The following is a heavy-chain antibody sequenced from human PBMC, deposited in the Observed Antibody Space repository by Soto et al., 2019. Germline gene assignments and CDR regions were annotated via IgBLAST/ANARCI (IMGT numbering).Heavy chain of an antibody. CDR3: AREDYYDSSGYLPVRYYFGMDV. J-gene: IGHJ6*02. CDR2: IGAYNGHT. Sequence: ASVKVSCKASGYTFTKSGISWVRQAPGQGLEWMGWIGAYNGHTKYAQKLQGRVTMTTDTSTSTAYMELRSLKSDDTAVYYCAREDYYDSSGYLPVRYYFGMDVWGQGTTVTVSS. CDR1: GYTFTKSG. D-gene: IGHD3-22*01. V-gene: IGHV1-18*01.